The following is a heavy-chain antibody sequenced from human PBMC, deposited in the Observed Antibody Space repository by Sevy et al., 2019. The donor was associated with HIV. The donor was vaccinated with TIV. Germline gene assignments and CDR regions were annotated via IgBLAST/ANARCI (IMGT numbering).Heavy chain of an antibody. CDR1: GGSISGYY. J-gene: IGHJ4*02. Sequence: SETLSLTCTVSGGSISGYYWSWIRQPPGKGLEWIGYIYYSGSTNYNPSLKNRVTMSVDTSKNQFSLKMSSVTAADKAVYYCARTPVIMITSGGVIALRQFDFWGQGTLVTVSS. CDR2: IYYSGST. V-gene: IGHV4-59*01. D-gene: IGHD3-16*02. CDR3: ARTPVIMITSGGVIALRQFDF.